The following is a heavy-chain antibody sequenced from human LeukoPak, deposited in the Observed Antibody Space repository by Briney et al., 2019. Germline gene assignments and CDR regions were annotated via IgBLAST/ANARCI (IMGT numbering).Heavy chain of an antibody. D-gene: IGHD4-11*01. CDR3: ARGLGTTRFKPFDY. V-gene: IGHV3-74*01. CDR2: INTDGSST. CDR1: GFTFSSYW. Sequence: PGGSLRLSCAASGFTFSSYWMHWVRQAPGKGLVWVSRINTDGSSTSYADSVKGRFTISRDNAKNSLYLQMNSLRAEDTAVYYCARGLGTTRFKPFDYWGQGTLVTVSS. J-gene: IGHJ4*02.